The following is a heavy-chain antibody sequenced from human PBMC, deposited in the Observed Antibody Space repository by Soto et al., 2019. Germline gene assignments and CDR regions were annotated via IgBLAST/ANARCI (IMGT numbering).Heavy chain of an antibody. CDR1: GYIFTNYW. D-gene: IGHD6-19*01. CDR2: IYPGDSDT. V-gene: IGHV5-51*01. CDR3: ARPYTSNSNWFDP. Sequence: PGESLKISCKGSGYIFTNYWIAWVRQMPGKGLEWIGMIYPGDSDTKISPSFQGQVTISADKSLSTAYLQWNSLKASDTAMYFCARPYTSNSNWFDPWGQGTLVTVSS. J-gene: IGHJ5*02.